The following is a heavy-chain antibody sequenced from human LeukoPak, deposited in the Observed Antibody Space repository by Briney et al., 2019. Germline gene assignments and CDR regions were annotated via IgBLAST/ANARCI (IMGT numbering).Heavy chain of an antibody. V-gene: IGHV1-69*06. CDR1: GDTFSSYA. D-gene: IGHD3-9*01. CDR3: ARGLSYDILTGLPNWFDP. Sequence: SVKVSCKASGDTFSSYAISWVRQAPGQGLEWMGGIIPIFGTANYAQKFQGRVTITADKSTSTAYMELSSLRSEDTAVYYCARGLSYDILTGLPNWFDPWGQGTLVTVSS. J-gene: IGHJ5*02. CDR2: IIPIFGTA.